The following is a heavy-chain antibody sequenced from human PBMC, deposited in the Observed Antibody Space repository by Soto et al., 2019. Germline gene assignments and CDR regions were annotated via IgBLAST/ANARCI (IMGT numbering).Heavy chain of an antibody. CDR3: ARDGGGDYGFDYYYYGMDV. CDR1: GFPFSSYS. Sequence: GGSLRLSCAASGFPFSSYSMNWVRQAPGKGLEWVSSISSSSSYIYYADSVKGRFTISRDNAKNSLYLQMNSLRAEDTAVYYCARDGGGDYGFDYYYYGMDVWGQGTTVTVSS. D-gene: IGHD4-17*01. J-gene: IGHJ6*02. CDR2: ISSSSSYI. V-gene: IGHV3-21*01.